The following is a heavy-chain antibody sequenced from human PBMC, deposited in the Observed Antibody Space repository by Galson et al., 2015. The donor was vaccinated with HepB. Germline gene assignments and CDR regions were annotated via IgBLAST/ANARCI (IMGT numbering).Heavy chain of an antibody. CDR1: GYTFTGYY. CDR2: INPNSGGT. D-gene: IGHD3-16*01. CDR3: ARGFGDDYIWGTPAGDY. Sequence: SVKVSCKASGYTFTGYYMHWVRQAPGQGLEWMGRINPNSGGTNYAQKFQGRVTMTRDTSISTAYKELSRLRSDDTAVYYCARGFGDDYIWGTPAGDYWGQGTLVTVSS. J-gene: IGHJ4*02. V-gene: IGHV1-2*06.